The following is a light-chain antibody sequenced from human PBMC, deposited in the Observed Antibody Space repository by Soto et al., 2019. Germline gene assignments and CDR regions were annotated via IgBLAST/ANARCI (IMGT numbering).Light chain of an antibody. J-gene: IGKJ1*01. CDR1: QSISSW. V-gene: IGKV1-5*03. CDR3: QQYGGHWT. Sequence: DIQMTQSPSTLSASVGDRVTITCRASQSISSWLAWYQQRPGKAPKLLISKASTLESGVPSRFSGSGSGTEFTLTINSLQPDDFATYHCQQYGGHWTFGQGTKVEI. CDR2: KAS.